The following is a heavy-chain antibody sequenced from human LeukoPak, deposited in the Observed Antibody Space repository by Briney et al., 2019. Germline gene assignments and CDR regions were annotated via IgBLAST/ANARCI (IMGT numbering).Heavy chain of an antibody. CDR2: FNWNGGST. CDR1: GFTFDDYG. V-gene: IGHV3-20*04. Sequence: AGGSLRLSCAASGFTFDDYGMSWVRQAPGKGLEWVSGFNWNGGSTAYADSVKGRFTISRDNAKNSLYLQMNSLRAEDTALYYCARDTPDTAMGFGIDYWGQGTLVTVSS. J-gene: IGHJ4*02. CDR3: ARDTPDTAMGFGIDY. D-gene: IGHD5-18*01.